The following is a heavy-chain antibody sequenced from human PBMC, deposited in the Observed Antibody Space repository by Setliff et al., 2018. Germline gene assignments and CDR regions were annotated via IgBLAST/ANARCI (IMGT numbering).Heavy chain of an antibody. Sequence: SVKVSCKVSGGAFSNYGLSWVRQAPGQGLVWMGRIIPILETTNYAQNFQGRVSITADESTSTGYMELRSLRSDDTAVYYCARELRSPYWHLDSWGQGTQVTVSS. CDR2: IIPILETT. CDR3: ARELRSPYWHLDS. J-gene: IGHJ5*01. V-gene: IGHV1-69*11. CDR1: GGAFSNYG. D-gene: IGHD3-16*01.